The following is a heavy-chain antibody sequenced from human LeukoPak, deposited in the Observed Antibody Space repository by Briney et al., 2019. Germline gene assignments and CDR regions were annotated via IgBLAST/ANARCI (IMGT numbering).Heavy chain of an antibody. J-gene: IGHJ4*02. V-gene: IGHV3-30*18. CDR3: AKDLGSGYCSGGSCYAFDY. D-gene: IGHD2-15*01. CDR1: GFTFSSYG. Sequence: GRSLRLSCAASGFTFSSYGMHWVRRAPGKGLEWVAVISYDGSNKYYADSVKGRFTISRDNSKNTLYLQMNSLRAEDTAVYYCAKDLGSGYCSGGSCYAFDYWGQGTLVTVSS. CDR2: ISYDGSNK.